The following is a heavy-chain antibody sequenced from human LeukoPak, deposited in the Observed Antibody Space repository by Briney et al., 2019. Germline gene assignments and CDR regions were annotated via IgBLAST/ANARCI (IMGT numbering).Heavy chain of an antibody. Sequence: GGSLRLSCAASGFTFSSYSMNWVRQAPGKGLEWVSSISSSSSYIYYADSVKGRFTISRDNAKNSLYLQMNSLRAEDTAVYYCARPQGSTSFYAFDIWGQGTMVTVSS. V-gene: IGHV3-21*01. D-gene: IGHD2-2*01. CDR3: ARPQGSTSFYAFDI. J-gene: IGHJ3*02. CDR2: ISSSSSYI. CDR1: GFTFSSYS.